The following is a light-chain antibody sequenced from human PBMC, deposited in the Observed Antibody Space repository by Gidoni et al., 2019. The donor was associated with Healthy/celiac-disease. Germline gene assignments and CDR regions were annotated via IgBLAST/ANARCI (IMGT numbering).Light chain of an antibody. V-gene: IGKV3-11*01. Sequence: EIVLPQSPATLSLSPGERATPACRASQSVSSNLAWYQQNPGQAPRLLIYDASNRATGIPARFSGSGSGTDFTLTISSLEPEDFAVYYCQQRSNWPSSFGQGTKLEIK. CDR1: QSVSSN. J-gene: IGKJ2*04. CDR3: QQRSNWPSS. CDR2: DAS.